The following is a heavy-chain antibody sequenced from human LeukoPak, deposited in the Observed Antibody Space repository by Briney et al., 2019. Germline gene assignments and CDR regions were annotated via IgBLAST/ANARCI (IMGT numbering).Heavy chain of an antibody. Sequence: SETLSLTCAVYGGSFSGYYWSWIRQPPGKGLEWIGEINHSGSTNYNPSLKSRVTISVDTSKNQFSLKLSSVTAADTAVYYCARRYYDILTGYQRFDYWGQGSLVTVSS. V-gene: IGHV4-34*01. CDR2: INHSGST. CDR3: ARRYYDILTGYQRFDY. D-gene: IGHD3-9*01. J-gene: IGHJ4*02. CDR1: GGSFSGYY.